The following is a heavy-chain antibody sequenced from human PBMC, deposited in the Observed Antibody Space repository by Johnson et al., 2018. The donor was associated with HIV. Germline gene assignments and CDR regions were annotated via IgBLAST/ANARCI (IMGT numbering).Heavy chain of an antibody. D-gene: IGHD1-26*01. V-gene: IGHV3-7*04. CDR2: IKQDGSEK. J-gene: IGHJ3*01. CDR1: GFTFSNFW. Sequence: VQLVESGGGLVKPGGSLRLSCAASGFTFSNFWMSWVRQAPGKGLEWVANIKQDGSEKYYLASVKGRFTISRDNAKNSLYLQMNSLRAEDAAKYYCARSRWADDAFDGWGQGTMVTVSS. CDR3: ARSRWADDAFDG.